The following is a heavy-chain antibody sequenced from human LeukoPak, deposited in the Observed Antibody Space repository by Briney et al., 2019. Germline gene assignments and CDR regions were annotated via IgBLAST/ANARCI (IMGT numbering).Heavy chain of an antibody. J-gene: IGHJ4*02. CDR2: ISGSGGST. Sequence: GGSLRLSCAASGFTFSSYAMSWVREAPGKGLEWVSAISGSGGSTYYADSVKGRFTISRDNSKNTLYLQMNSLRAEDTAVYYCAKSRVGYVALDYWGQGTLVTVSS. CDR1: GFTFSSYA. V-gene: IGHV3-23*01. CDR3: AKSRVGYVALDY. D-gene: IGHD5-12*01.